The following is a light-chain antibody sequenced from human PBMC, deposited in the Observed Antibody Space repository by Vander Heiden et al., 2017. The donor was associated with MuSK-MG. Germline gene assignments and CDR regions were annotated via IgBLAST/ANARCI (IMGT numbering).Light chain of an antibody. CDR2: YAS. J-gene: IGKJ2*01. V-gene: IGKV3-11*01. Sequence: EIVLTLSPATLPLSPGASATLPYRASQSGSSYLAWYQQKPGQAPRLLIYYASNRATGIPARFSGSGSGTDFTLTISSLEAEDVAVYYCQQRSNSQVTFGQGTKVEIK. CDR1: QSGSSY. CDR3: QQRSNSQVT.